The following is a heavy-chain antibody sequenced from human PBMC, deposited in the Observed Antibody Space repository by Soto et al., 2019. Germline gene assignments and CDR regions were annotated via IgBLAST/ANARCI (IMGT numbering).Heavy chain of an antibody. D-gene: IGHD3-10*01. Sequence: QVQLVQSGAEVKKPGASVKVSCKASGYTFTSYGISWVRQAPGQGLEWMGWINVYNGNKNYAQKLQSRDTMTTDTSTSTAYLDLRSLRSDDTAVYFCARDTSRGEYDYWGQGTLVTVTS. CDR3: ARDTSRGEYDY. J-gene: IGHJ4*02. CDR1: GYTFTSYG. CDR2: INVYNGNK. V-gene: IGHV1-18*01.